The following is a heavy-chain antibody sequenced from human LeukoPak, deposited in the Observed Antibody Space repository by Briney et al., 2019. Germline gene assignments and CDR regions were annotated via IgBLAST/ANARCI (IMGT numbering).Heavy chain of an antibody. CDR1: GGSFSGYY. V-gene: IGHV4-34*01. CDR2: INHSGST. D-gene: IGHD6-19*01. CDR3: ARGNSSGWPLDY. Sequence: SETLSLTCAVYGGSFSGYYWSWLRQPPGKGLEWLGEINHSGSTNYNPSLKSRVTISVDTSKNQFSLKLSSVTAADTAVYYCARGNSSGWPLDYWGQGTLVTVSS. J-gene: IGHJ4*02.